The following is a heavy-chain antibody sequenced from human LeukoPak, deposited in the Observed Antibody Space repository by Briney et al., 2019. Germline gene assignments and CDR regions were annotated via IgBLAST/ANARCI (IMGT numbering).Heavy chain of an antibody. Sequence: SETLSLTCTVSDGSISDSLYYWGWIRQPPGKGLEWIGTLSHGGSAYYNPSLKSRVTISGDTSRTPISLNLNSVTAADTAVYYCARLGGNSRSYSMDVWGQGTTVTVSS. V-gene: IGHV4-39*07. CDR2: LSHGGSA. J-gene: IGHJ6*02. CDR1: DGSISDSLYY. D-gene: IGHD4-23*01. CDR3: ARLGGNSRSYSMDV.